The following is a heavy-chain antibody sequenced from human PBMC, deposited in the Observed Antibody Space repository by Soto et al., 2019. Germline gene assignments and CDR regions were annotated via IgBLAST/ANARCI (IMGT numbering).Heavy chain of an antibody. V-gene: IGHV3-23*01. CDR1: GFPFSMFA. CDR3: AKASGRVHYGMHV. D-gene: IGHD3-10*01. Sequence: GGSLRLSCAASGFPFSMFAMNWVRQAPGKGLEWVSGIRGSGGGIYYADSVKGRFTISRDDSRNMLYLEMNTLRGEDTAVYYCAKASGRVHYGMHVWGQGTTVTVSS. CDR2: IRGSGGGI. J-gene: IGHJ6*02.